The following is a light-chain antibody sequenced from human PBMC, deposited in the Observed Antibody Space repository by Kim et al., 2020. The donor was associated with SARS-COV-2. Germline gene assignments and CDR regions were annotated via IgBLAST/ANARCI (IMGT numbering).Light chain of an antibody. V-gene: IGLV3-21*04. CDR2: YDS. Sequence: SYELTQPPSVSVAPGKTARITCGGNNIGSKSVHWYQQKPGQAPVLVIYYDSDRPSGIPERFSGSNSGNTATLTISRVEAGDEADYYCQVWDSSSEHPDVVFGGGAQLTVL. J-gene: IGLJ2*01. CDR1: NIGSKS. CDR3: QVWDSSSEHPDVV.